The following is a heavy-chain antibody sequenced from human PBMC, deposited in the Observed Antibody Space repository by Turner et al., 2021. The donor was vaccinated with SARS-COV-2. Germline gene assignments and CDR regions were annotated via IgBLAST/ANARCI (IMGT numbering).Heavy chain of an antibody. CDR2: INPNSGDT. CDR3: ARVYSSSWEYYFDY. CDR1: GYTFTGYC. Sequence: QVQLVQSGAEVKKPGASVKVSCKASGYTFTGYCMHWVRQAPGQGLEWMGWINPNSGDTNYAQKFQGRVTMTRDTSISTAYMELSRLKSDDTAVYYCARVYSSSWEYYFDYWGQGTLVTVSS. J-gene: IGHJ4*02. V-gene: IGHV1-2*02. D-gene: IGHD6-13*01.